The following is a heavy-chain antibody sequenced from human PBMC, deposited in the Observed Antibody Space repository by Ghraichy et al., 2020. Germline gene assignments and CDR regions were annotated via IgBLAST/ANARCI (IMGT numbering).Heavy chain of an antibody. Sequence: SQTLSLTCTVSGGSISSSSYYWGWIRQPPGKGLEWIGSIYYSGSTYYNQSLKSRVTISVDTSKNQFSLKLSSVTAADTAVYYCARLSRSPYYYYYMDVWGKGTTVTVSS. D-gene: IGHD2/OR15-2a*01. J-gene: IGHJ6*03. CDR3: ARLSRSPYYYYYMDV. V-gene: IGHV4-39*01. CDR2: IYYSGST. CDR1: GGSISSSSYY.